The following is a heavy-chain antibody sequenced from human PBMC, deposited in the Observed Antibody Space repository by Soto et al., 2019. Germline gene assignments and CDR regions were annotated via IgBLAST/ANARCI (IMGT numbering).Heavy chain of an antibody. D-gene: IGHD3-3*01. J-gene: IGHJ6*02. CDR2: ISSSGSTI. Sequence: QVQLVESGGGLVKPGGSLRLSCAASGFTFSDYYMSWIRQAPGKGLGWVSYISSSGSTIYYADSVKGRFTISRDNAKNSLYLPMNSLRAEDTAVYYCADVTKGDNWSGYGMDVWGQGTTVTVSS. CDR1: GFTFSDYY. CDR3: ADVTKGDNWSGYGMDV. V-gene: IGHV3-11*01.